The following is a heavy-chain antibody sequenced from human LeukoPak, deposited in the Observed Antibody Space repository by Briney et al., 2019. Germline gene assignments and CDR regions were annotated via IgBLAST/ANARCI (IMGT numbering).Heavy chain of an antibody. D-gene: IGHD1-7*01. V-gene: IGHV3-21*01. CDR1: GLTFSRYN. Sequence: GGSLRLSCAASGLTFSRYNMNRVRQAPGKGLEWVSSIGTSSNNIYYTDSVKGRFTISRDNAKNSLYLQVDSLRVEDTAVYFCASGTVGNYALDYWGQGTLVTVSS. CDR3: ASGTVGNYALDY. CDR2: IGTSSNNI. J-gene: IGHJ4*02.